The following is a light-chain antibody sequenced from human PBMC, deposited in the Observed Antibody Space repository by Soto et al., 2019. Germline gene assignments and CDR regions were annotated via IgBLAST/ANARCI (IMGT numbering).Light chain of an antibody. CDR2: EVS. Sequence: QSALTQPASVSGSPGQSITISCTGTSSDVGGYSYVSWYQQHPGKAPKLMICEVSNRPSGVSNRFSGSKSGNTASLTISGLQAEDEADYSCSSFSSSSTLVVFGGGTKLTVL. J-gene: IGLJ2*01. V-gene: IGLV2-14*01. CDR1: SSDVGGYSY. CDR3: SSFSSSSTLVV.